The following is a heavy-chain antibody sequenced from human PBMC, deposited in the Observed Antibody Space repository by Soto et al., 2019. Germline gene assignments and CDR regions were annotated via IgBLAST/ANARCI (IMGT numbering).Heavy chain of an antibody. J-gene: IGHJ4*02. CDR1: GYSISSGYY. CDR3: ASALYYYDSSGLILSFDY. Sequence: SGTLSLTCAASGYSISSGYYWGWIRQPPGRGLEWIGSIYHSGSTYYNASLKSLVTISVDTSKNQFSLKLSSVTAEDTAVYYCASALYYYDSSGLILSFDYWGQGTLVTVSS. CDR2: IYHSGST. D-gene: IGHD3-22*01. V-gene: IGHV4-38-2*01.